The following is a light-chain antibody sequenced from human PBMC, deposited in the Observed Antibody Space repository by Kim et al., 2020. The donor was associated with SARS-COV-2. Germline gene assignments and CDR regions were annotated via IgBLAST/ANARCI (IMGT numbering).Light chain of an antibody. CDR3: QQYDAYPWT. Sequence: DIQMTQSPSTLSASVGDRVTITCRASQTVSSWLAWYQQKPGKAPKVLIYKASNLESGVPIRFSGSGFGTEFTLTISSLQPDDFAIYYCQQYDAYPWTFGQGTKVEIK. CDR2: KAS. V-gene: IGKV1-5*03. CDR1: QTVSSW. J-gene: IGKJ1*01.